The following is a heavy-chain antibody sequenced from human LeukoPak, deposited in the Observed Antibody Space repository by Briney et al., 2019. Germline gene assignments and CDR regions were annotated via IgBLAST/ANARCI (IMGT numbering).Heavy chain of an antibody. Sequence: GGSLRLSCAASGFTFSNAWKSWVRQAPGKRLEWVGRIKSKTDGGTTDYAAPVKGRFTISRDDSNNTLYLQMNSLKTEDTAVYYCTTDSSGWTDFDYWGQGTLVTVSS. CDR1: GFTFSNAW. V-gene: IGHV3-15*01. J-gene: IGHJ4*02. D-gene: IGHD6-19*01. CDR2: IKSKTDGGTT. CDR3: TTDSSGWTDFDY.